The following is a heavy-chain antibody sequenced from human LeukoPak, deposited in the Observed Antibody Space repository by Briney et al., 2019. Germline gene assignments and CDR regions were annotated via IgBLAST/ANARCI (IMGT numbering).Heavy chain of an antibody. Sequence: PGGSLRLSCAASGFTFSSYEMNWVRQAPGKGLEWVSYISSSGSTIYYADSVKGRFTISRDNAKNSLYLQMNSLRAEDMALYYCAKDSIESGQFDYWGQGTLVTVSS. J-gene: IGHJ4*02. CDR2: ISSSGSTI. V-gene: IGHV3-48*03. CDR1: GFTFSSYE. CDR3: AKDSIESGQFDY. D-gene: IGHD3-3*02.